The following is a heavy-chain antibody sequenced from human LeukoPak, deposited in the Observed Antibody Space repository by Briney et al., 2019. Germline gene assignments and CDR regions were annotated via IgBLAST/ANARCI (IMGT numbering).Heavy chain of an antibody. D-gene: IGHD6-6*01. Sequence: MPSETLSLTCTVSGGSISSSSYYWGWIRQPPGKGLEWIGSIYYSGSTYYNPSLKSRVTISVDTSKNQFSLKLSSVTAADTAVYYCARGRIAARPGWFDPWGQGTLVTVSS. V-gene: IGHV4-39*01. CDR2: IYYSGST. CDR3: ARGRIAARPGWFDP. CDR1: GGSISSSSYY. J-gene: IGHJ5*02.